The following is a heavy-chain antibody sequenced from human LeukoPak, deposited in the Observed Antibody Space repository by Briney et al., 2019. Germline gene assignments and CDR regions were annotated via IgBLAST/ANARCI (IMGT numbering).Heavy chain of an antibody. D-gene: IGHD2-15*01. J-gene: IGHJ3*02. Sequence: GGSLRLSCAASGFTFSSYAMSWVRQAPGKGLEWASAISGSGGSTYYADSVKGRFTISRDNSKNTLYLQMNSLRAEDTAVYYCASFSGRGFDIWGQGTMVTVSS. CDR1: GFTFSSYA. CDR3: ASFSGRGFDI. CDR2: ISGSGGST. V-gene: IGHV3-23*01.